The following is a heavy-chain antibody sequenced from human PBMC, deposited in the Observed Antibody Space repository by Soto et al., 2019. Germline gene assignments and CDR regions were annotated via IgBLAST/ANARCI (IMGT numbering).Heavy chain of an antibody. V-gene: IGHV3-23*01. CDR3: AKGSIEYSASGDN. D-gene: IGHD5-12*01. Sequence: DVQLLESGGGLVQPGGSLRLSCAASGFSFSSYAMVWVRQAPGKGLEWVAVISARGGRSYFADSVKGRFTLSRDNSKNVLSLEMNSLRAEDTAIYFCAKGSIEYSASGDNWGQGTLVVVSS. CDR1: GFSFSSYA. J-gene: IGHJ4*02. CDR2: ISARGGRS.